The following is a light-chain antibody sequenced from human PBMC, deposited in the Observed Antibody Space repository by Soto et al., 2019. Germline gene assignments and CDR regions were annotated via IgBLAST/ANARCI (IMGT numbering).Light chain of an antibody. CDR2: DVT. Sequence: QSALTQPASVSGSPGQSITISCTGTSSDVGGYNYVSWYQQHPGKAPKLVISDVTSRPSGVSNRFSGSKSGNTASLTISGLQAEDEADYYCSSYTSSSTYVFGTGNKLTVL. J-gene: IGLJ1*01. CDR3: SSYTSSSTYV. V-gene: IGLV2-14*03. CDR1: SSDVGGYNY.